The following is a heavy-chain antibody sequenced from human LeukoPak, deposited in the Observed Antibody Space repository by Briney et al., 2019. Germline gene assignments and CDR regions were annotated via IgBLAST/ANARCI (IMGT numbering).Heavy chain of an antibody. CDR3: AKDPYYYYASPESWFDP. CDR1: GFTFSNAW. J-gene: IGHJ5*02. CDR2: IKSKTDGGTT. Sequence: TGGSLRLSCAASGFTFSNAWMSWVRQAPGKGLEWVGRIKSKTDGGTTDYAAPVKGRFTISRDNSKNTLYLQMNSLRAEDTAVYYCAKDPYYYYASPESWFDPWGQGTLVTVSS. D-gene: IGHD3-10*01. V-gene: IGHV3-15*01.